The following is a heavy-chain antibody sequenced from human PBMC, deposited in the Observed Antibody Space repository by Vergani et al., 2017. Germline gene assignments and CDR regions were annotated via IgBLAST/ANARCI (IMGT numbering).Heavy chain of an antibody. V-gene: IGHV3-33*06. CDR2: IWYDGSNK. CDR1: GFTFSSYG. D-gene: IGHD2-2*01. Sequence: QVQLVESGGGVVQPGRSLRLSCVASGFTFSSYGMHWVRQAPGKGLEWVAVIWYDGSNKYYADSVKGRFTISRDNSKNTLYLQMNSLRAEDTAVYYCAKSRCSSTSCYRYYYYYYMDVWGKGTTVTVSS. J-gene: IGHJ6*03. CDR3: AKSRCSSTSCYRYYYYYYMDV.